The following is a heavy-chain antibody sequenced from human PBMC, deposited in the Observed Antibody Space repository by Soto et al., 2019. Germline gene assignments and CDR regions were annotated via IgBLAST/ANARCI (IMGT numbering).Heavy chain of an antibody. J-gene: IGHJ4*02. Sequence: EVQLVESGGGLVQPGGSLRLSCAASGFTVSSNYMSWVRQAPGEGLECVSVLYSGGSTYYADSVKGRFTISRDSSKNTLYLHMNSLRAEDTAVYYCAREPRNRIAGSTTSEDYWGQGTLVTVSS. V-gene: IGHV3-66*01. CDR3: AREPRNRIAGSTTSEDY. CDR1: GFTVSSNY. D-gene: IGHD1-7*01. CDR2: LYSGGST.